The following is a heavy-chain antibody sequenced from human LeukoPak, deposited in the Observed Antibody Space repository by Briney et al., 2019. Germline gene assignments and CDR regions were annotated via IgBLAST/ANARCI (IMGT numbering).Heavy chain of an antibody. J-gene: IGHJ4*02. Sequence: PGGSLRLSCAASGFTFSSYAMSWVRQAPGKGLEWVSAISGSGGSTYYADSVKGRFTISRDNSKNTLYLQMDSLRAEDTAVYYCAKALRLFVVVVAATFDYWGQGTLVTVSS. CDR2: ISGSGGST. D-gene: IGHD2-15*01. CDR3: AKALRLFVVVVAATFDY. V-gene: IGHV3-23*01. CDR1: GFTFSSYA.